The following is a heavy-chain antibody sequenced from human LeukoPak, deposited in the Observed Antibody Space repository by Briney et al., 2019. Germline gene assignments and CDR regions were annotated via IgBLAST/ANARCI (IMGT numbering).Heavy chain of an antibody. J-gene: IGHJ4*02. D-gene: IGHD3-9*01. CDR2: IYYSGST. CDR1: GGSISSYY. Sequence: SETLSLTCTVSGGSISSYYCSWIRQPPGKGLEWIGYIYYSGSTNYNPSLKSRVTISVDTSKNQFSLKLSSVTAADTAVYYCARGLRYFDLAFDYWGQGTLVTVSS. CDR3: ARGLRYFDLAFDY. V-gene: IGHV4-59*01.